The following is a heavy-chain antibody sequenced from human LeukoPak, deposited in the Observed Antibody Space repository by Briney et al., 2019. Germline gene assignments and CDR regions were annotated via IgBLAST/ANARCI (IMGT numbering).Heavy chain of an antibody. Sequence: GGSLRLSCAASGFTFSSYAMSWVRQAPGKGLEWVSVIYSGGSTYYADSVKGRFTISRDNSKNTLYLQMNSLRAEDTAVYYCARDHYYYDSSGYPMYYFDYWGQGTLVTVSS. CDR1: GFTFSSYA. D-gene: IGHD3-22*01. CDR2: IYSGGST. J-gene: IGHJ4*02. V-gene: IGHV3-66*01. CDR3: ARDHYYYDSSGYPMYYFDY.